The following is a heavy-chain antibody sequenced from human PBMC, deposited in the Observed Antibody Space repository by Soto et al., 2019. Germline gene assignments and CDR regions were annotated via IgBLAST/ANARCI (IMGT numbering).Heavy chain of an antibody. J-gene: IGHJ4*02. CDR2: IDWDDDE. CDR1: GFSLSTSGMC. V-gene: IGHV2-70*11. CDR3: ARTLGSSTLDY. Sequence: SGPTLVNATRTVRLACTFSGFSLSTSGMCVSWIRQPPGKALEWLARIDWDDDEYYSTSLKTRLTISKDTSKNLVVLTMTNMDPTDTATYYCARTLGSSTLDYWGQGTLVTVSS. D-gene: IGHD6-13*01.